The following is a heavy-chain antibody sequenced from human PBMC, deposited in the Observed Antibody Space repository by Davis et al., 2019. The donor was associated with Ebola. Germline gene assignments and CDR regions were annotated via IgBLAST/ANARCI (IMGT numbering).Heavy chain of an antibody. J-gene: IGHJ6*02. D-gene: IGHD3-10*01. Sequence: PGGSLRLSCKGSGYSFTSNWIAWVRQMPGKGLEWMGRIDPSNSNTNYSPSFQGHVTISADNYINTAYLQLSSLKASDTAMYYCASLFGLGIGSHYGMDVWGQGTTVTVSS. CDR2: IDPSNSNT. V-gene: IGHV5-10-1*01. CDR1: GYSFTSNW. CDR3: ASLFGLGIGSHYGMDV.